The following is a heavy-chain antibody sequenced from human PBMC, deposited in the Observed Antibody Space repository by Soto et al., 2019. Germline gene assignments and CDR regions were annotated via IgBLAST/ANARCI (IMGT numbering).Heavy chain of an antibody. V-gene: IGHV3-33*01. Sequence: QVQLVESGGGVVQPGRSLRLSCAASGFSFSSYGMHWVRQAPGKGLEWVAIIWYDGSDKYYADSVQGRFTISRDNSKNTLYLQMNSLRAEDTAVYYCARCLTKPHHGMDVWGQGTTVTVSS. CDR2: IWYDGSDK. D-gene: IGHD4-17*01. CDR3: ARCLTKPHHGMDV. J-gene: IGHJ6*02. CDR1: GFSFSSYG.